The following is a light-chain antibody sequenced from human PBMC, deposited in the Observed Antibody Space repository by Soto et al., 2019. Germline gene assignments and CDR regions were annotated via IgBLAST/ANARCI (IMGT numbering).Light chain of an antibody. J-gene: IGKJ1*01. Sequence: EIVLTQSPGTLSLSPGERATLSCRASQSVSSSYLAWYQQTPGQAPRLLIYAASSRATGIPGRFSGSGSGTDFTLTISRLEPEDFAVYYCQQYGSSPLTFGQGTKVEIK. CDR1: QSVSSSY. V-gene: IGKV3-20*01. CDR3: QQYGSSPLT. CDR2: AAS.